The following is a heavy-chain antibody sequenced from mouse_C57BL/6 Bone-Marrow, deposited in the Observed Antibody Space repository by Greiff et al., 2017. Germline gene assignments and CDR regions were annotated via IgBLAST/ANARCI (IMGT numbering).Heavy chain of an antibody. CDR1: GFSLTSYG. CDR3: DRNWDDGSYAMDY. CDR2: IWSGGST. J-gene: IGHJ4*01. Sequence: VQLKESGPGLVQPSQSLSITCTVSGFSLTSYGVHWVRQSPGKGLEWLGVIWSGGSTAYNAAFISRLSISKNNSKSQGFFKMNSLQADDTAIYNCDRNWDDGSYAMDYWGQGTSVTVSS. D-gene: IGHD1-1*01. V-gene: IGHV2-2*01.